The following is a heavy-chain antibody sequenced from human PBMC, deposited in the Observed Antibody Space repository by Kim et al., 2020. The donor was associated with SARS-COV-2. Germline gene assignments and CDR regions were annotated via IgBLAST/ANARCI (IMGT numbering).Heavy chain of an antibody. V-gene: IGHV1-46*01. CDR1: GYTFTSYY. J-gene: IGHJ6*02. D-gene: IGHD6-19*01. CDR2: INPSGGST. CDR3: ARGDSSGWSNPQGYYYYYGMDV. Sequence: ASVKVSCKASGYTFTSYYMHWVRQAPGQGLEWMGIINPSGGSTSYAQKFQGRVTMTRDTSTSTVYMELSSLRSEDTAVYYCARGDSSGWSNPQGYYYYYGMDVWGQGTTVTVSS.